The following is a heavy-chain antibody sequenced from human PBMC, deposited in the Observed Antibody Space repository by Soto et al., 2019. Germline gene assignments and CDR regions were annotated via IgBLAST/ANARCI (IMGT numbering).Heavy chain of an antibody. Sequence: ETLSLTCAVYGGSFSGYYWSWIRQPPGKGLEWIGEINHSGSTNYNPSLKSRVTISVDTSKNQFSLKLSSVTAADTAVYYCARLRLETGYYYYGMDVWGQGTTVTVSS. CDR2: INHSGST. D-gene: IGHD5-12*01. CDR3: ARLRLETGYYYYGMDV. CDR1: GGSFSGYY. V-gene: IGHV4-34*01. J-gene: IGHJ6*02.